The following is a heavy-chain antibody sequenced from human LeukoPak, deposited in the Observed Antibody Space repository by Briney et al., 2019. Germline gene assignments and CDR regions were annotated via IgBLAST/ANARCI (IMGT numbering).Heavy chain of an antibody. CDR3: ARGDFWSGYYDY. CDR1: GYTFTGYY. D-gene: IGHD3-3*01. V-gene: IGHV1-2*02. CDR2: INPNSGGT. Sequence: ASVKVSCKASGYTFTGYYMHWVRQAPGQGLEWMGWINPNSGGTNYAQKFQGRVTMTRDTSVSTAYMELSRLRSDDTAVYYCARGDFWSGYYDYWGQGTLVTVSS. J-gene: IGHJ4*02.